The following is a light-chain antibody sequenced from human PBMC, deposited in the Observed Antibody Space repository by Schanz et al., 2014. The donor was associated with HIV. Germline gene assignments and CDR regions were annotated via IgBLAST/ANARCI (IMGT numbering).Light chain of an antibody. CDR1: SSDVGGYNY. V-gene: IGLV2-8*01. Sequence: QSALTQPPSASGSPGQSVNISCTGTSSDVGGYNYVSWYQHHPGRAPRLLIYEVTKRPSGVPGRFSGSKSGNTASLTVSGLQVDDEADYYCSSSAGSDNLVFGGGTKLTVL. CDR3: SSSAGSDNLV. CDR2: EVT. J-gene: IGLJ2*01.